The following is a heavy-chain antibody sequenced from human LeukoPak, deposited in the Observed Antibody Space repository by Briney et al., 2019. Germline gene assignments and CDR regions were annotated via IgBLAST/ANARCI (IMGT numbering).Heavy chain of an antibody. V-gene: IGHV4-30-4*01. J-gene: IGHJ4*02. CDR3: ARDRIDSSGRAAVFDY. Sequence: SETLSLTCTVSGGSISSGDYYWSWLRHPPVKGLEWIGYIYYSGSTYYNPSLKSRVTISVDTSKNQFSLKLSSVTAADTAVYYCARDRIDSSGRAAVFDYWGQGTLVTVSS. CDR2: IYYSGST. CDR1: GGSISSGDYY. D-gene: IGHD3-22*01.